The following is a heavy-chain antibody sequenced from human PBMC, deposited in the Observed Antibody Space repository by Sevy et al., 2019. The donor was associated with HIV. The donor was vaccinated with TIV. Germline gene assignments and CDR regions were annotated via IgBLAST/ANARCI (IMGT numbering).Heavy chain of an antibody. CDR3: ARGASSGWDYFDY. V-gene: IGHV3-21*01. CDR2: ISGLSNYI. Sequence: GGSLRLSCAASGFTFSNYNINWVRQAPGKGLEWVSYISGLSNYIYYAVSLGGRFTISRDNAKNSVYLQMNSLRTEDTAVYYCARGASSGWDYFDYWGQGTLVTVSS. D-gene: IGHD6-19*01. J-gene: IGHJ4*02. CDR1: GFTFSNYN.